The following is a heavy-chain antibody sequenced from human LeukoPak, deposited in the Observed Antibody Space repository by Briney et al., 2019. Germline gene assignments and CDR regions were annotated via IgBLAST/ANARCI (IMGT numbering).Heavy chain of an antibody. J-gene: IGHJ4*02. D-gene: IGHD3-10*01. CDR2: INPNSGGT. Sequence: ASVKVSCKASGYTFTGYYMHWVRQAPGQGLEWMGWINPNSGGTNYAQKFQGRVTMTRDTSISTAYMELSRLRSDDTAVYYCARSLWFGDLLVDYWGQGTLVTVSS. CDR3: ARSLWFGDLLVDY. CDR1: GYTFTGYY. V-gene: IGHV1-2*02.